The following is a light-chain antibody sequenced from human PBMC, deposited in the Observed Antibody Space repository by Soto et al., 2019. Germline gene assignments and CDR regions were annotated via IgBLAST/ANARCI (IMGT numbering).Light chain of an antibody. V-gene: IGKV1-33*01. CDR3: QQFVYLPFT. CDR1: QDISDY. J-gene: IGKJ3*01. CDR2: DAM. Sequence: DIQMTQSPSFLSASVGDRVTITCQASQDISDYLNWYQQKPGQAPKLLIHDAMHLETGVPSRFSGSGSGATFIFTIGSLQPEDIATYYCQQFVYLPFTFGPGTTVDLK.